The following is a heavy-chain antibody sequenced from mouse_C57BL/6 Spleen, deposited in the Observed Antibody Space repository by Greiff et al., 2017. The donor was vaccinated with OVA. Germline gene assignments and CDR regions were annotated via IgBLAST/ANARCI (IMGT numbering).Heavy chain of an antibody. CDR3: ARRNYYGSSYDAMDD. J-gene: IGHJ4*01. V-gene: IGHV5-17*01. D-gene: IGHD1-1*01. CDR2: ISSGSSTI. Sequence: EVKLVESGGGLVKPGGSLKLSCAASGFTFSDYGMHWVRQAPEKGLEWVAYISSGSSTIYYADTVKGRFTISRDNAKNTLFLQMTSLRSEDTAMYYCARRNYYGSSYDAMDDWGQGTSVTVSS. CDR1: GFTFSDYG.